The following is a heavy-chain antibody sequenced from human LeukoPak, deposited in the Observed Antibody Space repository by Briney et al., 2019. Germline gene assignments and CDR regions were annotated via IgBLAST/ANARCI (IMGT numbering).Heavy chain of an antibody. D-gene: IGHD6-13*01. CDR1: GCSISSSSYY. Sequence: QSSETLSLTCTVSGCSISSSSYYWGWIRQPPGKGLEWIGSIYYCGSTYYNPSLKSRVTISVDTSKNQFSLKLSSVTAADTAVYYCARGIAERGTDYWGQGTLVTVSS. CDR2: IYYCGST. CDR3: ARGIAERGTDY. V-gene: IGHV4-39*07. J-gene: IGHJ4*02.